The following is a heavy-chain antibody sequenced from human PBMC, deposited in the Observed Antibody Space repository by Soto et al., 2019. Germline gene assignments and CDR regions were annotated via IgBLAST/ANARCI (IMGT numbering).Heavy chain of an antibody. D-gene: IGHD3-10*01. V-gene: IGHV3-7*02. CDR1: GITFSSYW. Sequence: EVQLVESGGGLVQPGGSLRLSCAASGITFSSYWMSWVRQAPGKGLEWVANIKQDGSEKFYVDSVKGRFTISRDNAKXXXXXXXXXXXXXXXXXXXXXXXXXYGNIWGQGTMVTVSS. CDR3: XXXXXYGNI. J-gene: IGHJ3*02. CDR2: IKQDGSEK.